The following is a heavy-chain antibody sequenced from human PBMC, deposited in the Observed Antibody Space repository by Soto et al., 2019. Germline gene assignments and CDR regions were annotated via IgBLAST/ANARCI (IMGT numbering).Heavy chain of an antibody. D-gene: IGHD3-9*01. V-gene: IGHV3-7*01. J-gene: IGHJ6*02. CDR2: IKQDGSKK. CDR1: GFTFSSYW. Sequence: GGSLRLSCAASGFTFSSYWMSWVRQAPGKGLEWVANIKQDGSKKYYVDSVKGRSTISRDNAKNSLYLQMNSLRAEDTAVYYCAKDWYYNILTGYYYYGMDVWGQGATVTVS. CDR3: AKDWYYNILTGYYYYGMDV.